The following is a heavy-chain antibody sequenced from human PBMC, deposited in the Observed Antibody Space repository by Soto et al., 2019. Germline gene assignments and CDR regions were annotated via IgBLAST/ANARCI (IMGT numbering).Heavy chain of an antibody. CDR3: ARDVDYGFDI. Sequence: SETLSLTCTVSGGSISSYYWGWIRQPPGKGLEWIGYIYYSGSTNYNPSLKSRFTISRDNAKNSLYLQMNSLRDEDTALYYCARDVDYGFDIWGQGTMVTVSS. D-gene: IGHD3-3*01. CDR1: GGSISSYY. V-gene: IGHV4-59*12. J-gene: IGHJ3*02. CDR2: IYYSGST.